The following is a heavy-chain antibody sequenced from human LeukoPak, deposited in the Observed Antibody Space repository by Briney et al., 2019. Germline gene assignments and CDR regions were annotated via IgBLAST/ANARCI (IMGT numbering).Heavy chain of an antibody. CDR1: GGSINSATYY. D-gene: IGHD3-10*01. CDR2: IYTSGST. V-gene: IGHV4-61*02. J-gene: IGHJ4*01. Sequence: PSQTLSLTCTVSGGSINSATYYWTWIRQPAGKGLEWIGRIYTSGSTNYNPSLKSRVTISVDTSKNQFSLKLSSVTAADTAVYYCARAGSYYNHDYWGHGTLVTVSS. CDR3: ARAGSYYNHDY.